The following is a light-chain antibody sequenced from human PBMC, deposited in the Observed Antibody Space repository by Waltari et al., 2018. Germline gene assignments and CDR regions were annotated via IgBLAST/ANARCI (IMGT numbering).Light chain of an antibody. Sequence: QSALTQPRPVSGSPGQSVTIPCTGTSSDVGGYKHVSWYQQHTGKAPKLMIYDVSKRPSGFPDRFSGSKSGNTASLTISGLQAEDEADYYCCSYAGSYTYVVFGGGTKLTVL. CDR1: SSDVGGYKH. CDR2: DVS. CDR3: CSYAGSYTYVV. J-gene: IGLJ2*01. V-gene: IGLV2-11*01.